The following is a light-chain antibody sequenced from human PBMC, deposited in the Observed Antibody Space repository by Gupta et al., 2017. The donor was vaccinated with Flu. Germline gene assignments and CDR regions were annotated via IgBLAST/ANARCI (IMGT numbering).Light chain of an antibody. V-gene: IGLV3-21*03. CDR2: DDS. J-gene: IGLJ3*02. Sequence: GKTARITCGGNNIGSKRLHWYQQKPGQAPVLVVNDDSDRPSGIPKRFSGSNSGNTATLTISRVGAGDEADYYCQVWDSSSDHRVFGGGTKLTVL. CDR1: NIGSKR. CDR3: QVWDSSSDHRV.